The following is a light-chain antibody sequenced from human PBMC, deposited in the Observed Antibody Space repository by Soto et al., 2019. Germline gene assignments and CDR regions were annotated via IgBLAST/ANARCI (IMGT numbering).Light chain of an antibody. Sequence: EIVLTQSPGTLSVSPGESATLSCRASQTISSNHLAWYQQKPGQAPSLLIYGTSSRATGIPDRFSGSGSGTDFILTISRLEPEDPAIYYCQQYVSWTFGQGTKVEIK. CDR1: QTISSNH. J-gene: IGKJ1*01. V-gene: IGKV3-20*01. CDR2: GTS. CDR3: QQYVSWT.